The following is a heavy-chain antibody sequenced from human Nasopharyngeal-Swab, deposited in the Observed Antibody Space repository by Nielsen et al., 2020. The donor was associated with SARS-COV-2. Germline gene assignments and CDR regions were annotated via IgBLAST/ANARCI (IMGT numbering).Heavy chain of an antibody. D-gene: IGHD2-21*01. Sequence: WGSLPLSCAASGASFSEYYMSWIRQAPGKGLEWISDTSSSGSITQYADSMNGRSTISRDNAKNSLYLQMYCRRAEDTGVYYCARGVDAIHHWGQGSLVTVSS. J-gene: IGHJ1*01. CDR3: ARGVDAIHH. CDR2: TSSSGSIT. CDR1: GASFSEYY. V-gene: IGHV3-11*04.